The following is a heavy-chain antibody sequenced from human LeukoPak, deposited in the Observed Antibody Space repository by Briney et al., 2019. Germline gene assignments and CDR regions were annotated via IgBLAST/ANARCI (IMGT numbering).Heavy chain of an antibody. CDR3: ARAMPPDALDF. V-gene: IGHV3-30*02. CDR1: GFTFSSYG. J-gene: IGHJ3*01. Sequence: GGSLRLSCAASGFTFSSYGMHWVRQAPGKGLEWVALIRYDGINKYYADSVKGRFTISRDNSKKTLYLQMKSLRGEDTAVYYCARAMPPDALDFWGQGTMVTVSS. D-gene: IGHD2-2*01. CDR2: IRYDGINK.